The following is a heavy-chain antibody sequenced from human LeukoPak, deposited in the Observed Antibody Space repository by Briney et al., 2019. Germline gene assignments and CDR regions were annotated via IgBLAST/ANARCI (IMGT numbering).Heavy chain of an antibody. D-gene: IGHD2-2*01. CDR1: GGSISSYY. V-gene: IGHV4-59*01. CDR3: ASTSYCSSTSCPPDYYYMDV. J-gene: IGHJ6*03. CDR2: IYYSGST. Sequence: SETLSLTCTVSGGSISSYYWSWIRQPPGKGLEWVGYIYYSGSTNYNPSLKSRVTISVDTSKNQFSLKLSSVTAADTAVYYCASTSYCSSTSCPPDYYYMDVWGKGTTVTVSS.